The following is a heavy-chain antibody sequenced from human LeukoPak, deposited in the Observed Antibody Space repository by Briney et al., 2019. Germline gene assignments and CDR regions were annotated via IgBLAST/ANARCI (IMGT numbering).Heavy chain of an antibody. CDR2: IYYSGST. CDR1: GGSISSSSYY. Sequence: PSETLSLTCTVSGGSISSSSYYWGWIRQPPGKGLEWIGSIYYSGSTYYNPSLKSRVTISVDTSKNQFSLKLSSVTAADTAVYYCARGTDYYDSSGYYYTDYWGQGTLVTVSS. CDR3: ARGTDYYDSSGYYYTDY. J-gene: IGHJ4*02. V-gene: IGHV4-39*01. D-gene: IGHD3-22*01.